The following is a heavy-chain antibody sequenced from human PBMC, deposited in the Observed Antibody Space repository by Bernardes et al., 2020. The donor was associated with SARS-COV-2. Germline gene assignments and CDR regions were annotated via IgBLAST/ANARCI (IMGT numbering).Heavy chain of an antibody. CDR1: GYTLTALS. J-gene: IGHJ5*02. V-gene: IGHV1-24*01. CDR2: FDPEDGET. D-gene: IGHD3-22*01. CDR3: ATAPPGRVDYYDSSGYYVNWFDP. Sequence: ASVKVSCKVSGYTLTALSMHWVRQAPGKGLEWMGGFDPEDGETIYAQKFQGRVTMTEDTSTDTAYMELSSLRSEDTAVYYCATAPPGRVDYYDSSGYYVNWFDPWGQGTLVTVSS.